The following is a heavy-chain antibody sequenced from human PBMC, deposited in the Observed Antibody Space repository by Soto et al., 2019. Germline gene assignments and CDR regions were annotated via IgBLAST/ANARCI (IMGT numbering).Heavy chain of an antibody. J-gene: IGHJ4*02. Sequence: QVQLQESGPGLVKPSETLSLTCTVSGGSISSYYWSWIRQPPGKGLEWIGYIYYSGSTNNNPSLKSRVTISVDTSKNQFSLKLSSVTAADTAVYYCARTSIVGATRGFDYWGQGTLVTVSS. V-gene: IGHV4-59*01. D-gene: IGHD1-26*01. CDR2: IYYSGST. CDR3: ARTSIVGATRGFDY. CDR1: GGSISSYY.